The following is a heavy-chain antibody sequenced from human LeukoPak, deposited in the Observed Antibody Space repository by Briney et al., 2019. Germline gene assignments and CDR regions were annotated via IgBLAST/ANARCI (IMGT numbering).Heavy chain of an antibody. J-gene: IGHJ4*02. CDR3: ARRYFDH. V-gene: IGHV3-7*01. CDR2: IKQDGSEK. Sequence: GGSLRLSCAASGFTFSDYWMIWFRQAPGKGLEWVANIKQDGSEKYYVDSVKGRFTISRDNAKNSLYLQMNGLRAEDTAVYYCARRYFDHWGQGTLVTVSS. CDR1: GFTFSDYW.